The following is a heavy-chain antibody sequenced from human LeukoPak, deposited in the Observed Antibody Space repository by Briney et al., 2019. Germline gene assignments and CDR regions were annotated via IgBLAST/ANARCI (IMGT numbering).Heavy chain of an antibody. CDR1: GGSVSSSSYY. Sequence: KPSETLSLTCTVSGGSVSSSSYYWGWIRQPPGKGLEWIGSIYYSGSTYYNPSLKSRVTISVDTSKNQFSLKLSSVTAADTAVYYCARSLRAGGYSYGYAFDYWGQGTLVTVSS. D-gene: IGHD5-18*01. CDR2: IYYSGST. J-gene: IGHJ4*02. V-gene: IGHV4-39*07. CDR3: ARSLRAGGYSYGYAFDY.